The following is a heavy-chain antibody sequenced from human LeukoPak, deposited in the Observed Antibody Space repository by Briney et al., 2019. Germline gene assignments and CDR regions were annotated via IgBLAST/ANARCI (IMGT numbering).Heavy chain of an antibody. V-gene: IGHV5-51*01. D-gene: IGHD5-18*01. CDR1: GYGFTSYW. CDR3: ATQVGGYSYGWAYYFDY. J-gene: IGHJ4*02. Sequence: GESLKISCKGSGYGFTSYWIGWVRQMPGKGLEWMGIIYPGDSDTRYSPSFQGQVTISADKSISTAYLQWSSLKASDTAMYYCATQVGGYSYGWAYYFDYWGQGTLVTVSS. CDR2: IYPGDSDT.